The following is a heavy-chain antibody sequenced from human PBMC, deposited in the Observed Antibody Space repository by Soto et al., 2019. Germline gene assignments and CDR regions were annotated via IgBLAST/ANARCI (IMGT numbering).Heavy chain of an antibody. CDR1: GGSISSYY. V-gene: IGHV4-59*01. J-gene: IGHJ2*01. CDR2: IYDRGST. Sequence: QVQLQESGPGLVKPSETLSLTCAVSGGSISSYYWSWIRQPPGKGLEWIGYIYDRGSTNYNPSLKSRLTISVDTSKNQFSLKLSSVTAADTAMYYCARFNWYFDLWGRGALVTVSS. CDR3: ARFNWYFDL.